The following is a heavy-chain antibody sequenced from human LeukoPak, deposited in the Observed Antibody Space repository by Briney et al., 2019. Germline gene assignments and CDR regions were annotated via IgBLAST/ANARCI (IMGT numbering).Heavy chain of an antibody. CDR1: GFTFSSYG. Sequence: SGGSLRLSCAASGFTFSSYGMHWVRQAPGKGLEWVAVIWYDGSNENCVDSVKGRFTISRDNSKNTLYLQMNSLRVEDTAVYYCARSTTVTLQSFDYWGQGALVTVSS. V-gene: IGHV3-33*01. J-gene: IGHJ4*02. CDR2: IWYDGSNE. D-gene: IGHD4-17*01. CDR3: ARSTTVTLQSFDY.